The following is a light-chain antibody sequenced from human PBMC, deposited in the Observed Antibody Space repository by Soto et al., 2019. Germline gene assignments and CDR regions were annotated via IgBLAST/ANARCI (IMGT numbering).Light chain of an antibody. CDR1: ESVRNNS. V-gene: IGKV3-20*01. J-gene: IGKJ2*01. Sequence: ELVLTQSPGTLSLSPGERATLSCRASESVRNNSLAWYQQHPGQAPRLLIFGAYSRATGIPDRFTGSGSGADFSLTISRLEPEDSAVYFCHHYGYGADTFGQGTKLEIK. CDR3: HHYGYGADT. CDR2: GAY.